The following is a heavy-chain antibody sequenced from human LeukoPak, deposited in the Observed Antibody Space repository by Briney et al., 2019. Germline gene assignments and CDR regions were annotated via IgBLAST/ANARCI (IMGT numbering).Heavy chain of an antibody. CDR3: ARKGVYGYNWFDP. V-gene: IGHV1-46*01. CDR1: GYTFTSYD. CDR2: IDPSGGTT. D-gene: IGHD3-10*01. J-gene: IGHJ5*02. Sequence: ASVKVSCKASGYTFTSYDINWVRQATGQGLEWMGVIDPSGGTTSYAQKFQGRVTVTRDTSTSTVYMELSSLRSEDTAVYYCARKGVYGYNWFDPWGQGTLVTVSS.